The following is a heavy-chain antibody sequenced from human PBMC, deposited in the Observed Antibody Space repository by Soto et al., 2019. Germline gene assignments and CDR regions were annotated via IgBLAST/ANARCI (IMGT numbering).Heavy chain of an antibody. CDR3: ARVPSP. V-gene: IGHV4-28*03. CDR2: IYYSGTT. J-gene: IGHJ5*02. CDR1: GYSISSSDW. Sequence: SETLSLTCAVSGYSISSSDWWGWIRQPPGKGLEWIGYIYYSGTTYYNPSLKSRVTMSVGTSKNQFSLKLMSVTAADTAVYYCARVPSPWGQGTLVTVSS.